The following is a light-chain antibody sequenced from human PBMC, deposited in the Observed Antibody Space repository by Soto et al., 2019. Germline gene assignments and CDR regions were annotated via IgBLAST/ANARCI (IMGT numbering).Light chain of an antibody. V-gene: IGKV3-20*01. CDR3: QQYGSSPVT. J-gene: IGKJ2*01. CDR1: QSASSSY. Sequence: EIVLTQSPGTLSLSPGERATLSCRASQSASSSYLAWYQQKPGQAPRLLIYGASSRATGIPDRFSGSGSGTDFTLTISRLEPEDFAVYYCQQYGSSPVTFGQGTKLEIK. CDR2: GAS.